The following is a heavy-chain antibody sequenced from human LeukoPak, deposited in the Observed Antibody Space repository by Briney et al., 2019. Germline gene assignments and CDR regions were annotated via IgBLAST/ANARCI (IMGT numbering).Heavy chain of an antibody. CDR2: INPNTGAT. V-gene: IGHV1-2*02. D-gene: IGHD3-22*01. J-gene: IGHJ4*02. Sequence: ASVKVSCKTSGYTFTGYCMHWVRQAPGQGLEWVGWINPNTGATKFAHKFQGRVTMTRDTSISTAYMDLSTLTSDDTALYYCARVDVRGYFSLNLGYWGQGTLLTVTS. CDR3: ARVDVRGYFSLNLGY. CDR1: GYTFTGYC.